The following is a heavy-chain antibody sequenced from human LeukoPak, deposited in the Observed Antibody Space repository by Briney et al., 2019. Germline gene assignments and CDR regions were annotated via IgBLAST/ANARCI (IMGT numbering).Heavy chain of an antibody. CDR3: ARTAISYSSSWYLDY. CDR1: GGSISSGDYY. D-gene: IGHD6-13*01. V-gene: IGHV4-30-4*02. CDR2: IYYSGST. Sequence: PSETLSLTCTVSGGSISSGDYYWSWIRQPPGKGLEWIGYIYYSGSTYYNPSLKSRVTISVDTSKNQFSLKLSSVTAADTAVYYCARTAISYSSSWYLDYWGQGTLVTVSS. J-gene: IGHJ4*02.